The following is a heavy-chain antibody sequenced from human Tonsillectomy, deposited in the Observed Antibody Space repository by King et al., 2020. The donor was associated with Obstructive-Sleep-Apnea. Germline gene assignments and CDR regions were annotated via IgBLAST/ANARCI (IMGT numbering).Heavy chain of an antibody. CDR1: GYTFTTYG. V-gene: IGHV1-18*01. J-gene: IGHJ4*02. D-gene: IGHD6-25*01. CDR3: ARGIAAGDY. Sequence: VQLVESGAEVKKPGASVTVSCRASGYTFTTYGITWVRQAPGQGLEWMGWISAYNGHTNYAQKLQGRVTMTADTSTSTACMDLRSLRSDDTAVYYCARGIAAGDYWGQGTLVTVSS. CDR2: ISAYNGHT.